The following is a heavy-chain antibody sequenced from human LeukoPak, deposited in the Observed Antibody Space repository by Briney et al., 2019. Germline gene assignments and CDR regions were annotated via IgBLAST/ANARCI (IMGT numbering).Heavy chain of an antibody. D-gene: IGHD5-18*01. Sequence: GESLKISCKGSGYSFTSYWISWVRQMPGKGLEWMGRIDPSDSYTNYSPSFQGHVTISTDKSISTAYLQWSGLKASDTAMYYCARRDTTMVFDYWGQGTLVTVSS. CDR3: ARRDTTMVFDY. CDR1: GYSFTSYW. CDR2: IDPSDSYT. V-gene: IGHV5-10-1*01. J-gene: IGHJ4*02.